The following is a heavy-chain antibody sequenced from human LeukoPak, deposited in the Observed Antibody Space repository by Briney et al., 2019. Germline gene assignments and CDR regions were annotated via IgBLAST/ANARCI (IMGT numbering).Heavy chain of an antibody. J-gene: IGHJ5*02. CDR2: INHSGST. D-gene: IGHD3-10*01. CDR3: ARGGEYYYGSGSYPNWFDP. Sequence: SETLSLTCAVYGXSFSGYYWSWIRQPPGKGLEWIGEINHSGSTNYNPSLKSRVTISVDTSKNQFSLKLSSVTAADTAVYYCARGGEYYYGSGSYPNWFDPWGQGTLVTVSS. CDR1: GXSFSGYY. V-gene: IGHV4-34*01.